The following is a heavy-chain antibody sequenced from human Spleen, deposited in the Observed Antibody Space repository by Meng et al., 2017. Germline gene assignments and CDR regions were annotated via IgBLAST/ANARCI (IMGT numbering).Heavy chain of an antibody. D-gene: IGHD3-22*01. V-gene: IGHV3-30-3*01. CDR1: GFTFSTYA. J-gene: IGHJ4*02. CDR3: ARSYFDSSGDPFDY. CDR2: ISYDGANK. Sequence: QVQLVESGGGVVQPGRSLRLSCAASGFTFSTYAMHWVRQAPGTGLEWVALISYDGANKYYADSVKGRFTISRDNSVNTLYLQINSLRAEDTAVFYCARSYFDSSGDPFDYWGPGTLVTVSS.